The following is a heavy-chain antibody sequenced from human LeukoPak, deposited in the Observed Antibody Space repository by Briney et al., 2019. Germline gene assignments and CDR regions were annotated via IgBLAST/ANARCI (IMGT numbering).Heavy chain of an antibody. D-gene: IGHD2/OR15-2a*01. Sequence: SETLSLTCTVSGXSISNYYWSWIRQPPGKGLEWIGYTIYSGSAKYNPSLESRLTISIDTSKNQCCLKLTSVTAADTAVYYCARAGIYLDWGQGTLVTVSS. V-gene: IGHV4-59*01. CDR1: GXSISNYY. CDR2: TIYSGSA. CDR3: ARAGIYLD. J-gene: IGHJ4*02.